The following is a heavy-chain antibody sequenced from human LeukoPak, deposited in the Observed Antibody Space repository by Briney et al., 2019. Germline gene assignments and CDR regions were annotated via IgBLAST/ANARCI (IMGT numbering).Heavy chain of an antibody. CDR1: GFTFSSYG. Sequence: PGGSLRLSCAASGFTFSSYGMSWVRQAPGKGLEWVSAISGSGGSTYYADSVKGRFTISRDNSKNTLYLEMNSLRAEDTAVYYCAKDSQFLEWFSFHYWGQGTLLTVSS. D-gene: IGHD3-3*01. CDR3: AKDSQFLEWFSFHY. J-gene: IGHJ4*02. V-gene: IGHV3-23*01. CDR2: ISGSGGST.